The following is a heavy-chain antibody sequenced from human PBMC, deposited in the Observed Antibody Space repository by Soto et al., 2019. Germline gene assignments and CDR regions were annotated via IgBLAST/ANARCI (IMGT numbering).Heavy chain of an antibody. CDR2: IYHIGIT. D-gene: IGHD1-1*01. Sequence: SVTLSLTCAVSGGSISSGYYWAWIRQPRPPGKGLELIGSIYHIGITYYNPSLKSRVTMSVDTCKNQFSLKLISVTAADSPLYYCSRSDDVAHYPDSVHGTFVTDS. J-gene: IGHJ5*01. CDR3: SRSDDVAHYPDSVHGTFVTDS. V-gene: IGHV4-38-2*01. CDR1: GGSISSGYY.